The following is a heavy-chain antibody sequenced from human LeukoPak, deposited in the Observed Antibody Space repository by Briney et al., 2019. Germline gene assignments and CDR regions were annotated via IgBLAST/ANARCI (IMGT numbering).Heavy chain of an antibody. V-gene: IGHV4-31*03. CDR1: GGSISSGAYY. Sequence: PSQTLSLTCTVSGGSISSGAYYWSWIRQHPGKGLEWIGYIYYSGSTYYNPSLKSRVTISVDTSKNQFSLKLSSVTAADTAAYYCASHNSGYYFDYWGQGTLVTVSS. CDR2: IYYSGST. J-gene: IGHJ4*02. CDR3: ASHNSGYYFDY. D-gene: IGHD3-22*01.